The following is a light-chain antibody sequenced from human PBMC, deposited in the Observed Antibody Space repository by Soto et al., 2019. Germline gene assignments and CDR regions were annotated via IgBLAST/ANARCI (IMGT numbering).Light chain of an antibody. CDR3: QQYSDWPPT. CDR2: GAS. Sequence: EIVVTQSPATLSVSPGERATLSCRASQSVSSNLSWYQQKPGQAPRLLINGASTRATGIPARFSGSGSGTELSLTISSLQSEDFAVYYCQQYSDWPPTFGQGTKV. J-gene: IGKJ1*01. CDR1: QSVSSN. V-gene: IGKV3-15*01.